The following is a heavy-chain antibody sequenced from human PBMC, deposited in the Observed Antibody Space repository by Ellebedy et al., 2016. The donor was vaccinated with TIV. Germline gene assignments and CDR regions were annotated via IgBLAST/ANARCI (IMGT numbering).Heavy chain of an antibody. J-gene: IGHJ4*02. CDR2: ITGSGDRT. Sequence: PGGSLTLSCAPSGFTFDHFAMRWFLQAPGKGLESVSAITGSGDRTFYADSVTGRFTVSRDTSKNTLYLQMNSLGAEDTAIYYCAKDSGKYGWNSEYWGQGTQVTVSS. CDR3: AKDSGKYGWNSEY. D-gene: IGHD3-10*01. CDR1: GFTFDHFA. V-gene: IGHV3-23*01.